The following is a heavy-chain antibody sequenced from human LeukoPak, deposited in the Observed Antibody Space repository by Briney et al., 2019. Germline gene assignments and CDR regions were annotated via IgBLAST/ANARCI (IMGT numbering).Heavy chain of an antibody. J-gene: IGHJ4*02. Sequence: GGSLRLSCAASGLTFSSYAMSWVRQAPGKGLEWVSAISGSGGSTYYADSVKGRFTISRDNSKNTLYLQMSSLRPEDTAVYYCARDTVEIDYWGQGTLVTVSS. CDR1: GLTFSSYA. V-gene: IGHV3-23*01. CDR3: ARDTVEIDY. CDR2: ISGSGGST. D-gene: IGHD4-17*01.